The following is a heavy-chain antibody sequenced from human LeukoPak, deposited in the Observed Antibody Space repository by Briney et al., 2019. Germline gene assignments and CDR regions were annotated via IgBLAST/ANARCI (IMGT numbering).Heavy chain of an antibody. V-gene: IGHV1-2*02. Sequence: GASVKVSCKASGYTFSSYGISWVRQAPGQGLEWMGWINPKSGGTNYAQKFQGRVTMTRDTSISTAYMELSRLRSDDTAVYYCATLWFGEFYPWGQGTLVTVSS. CDR2: INPKSGGT. J-gene: IGHJ5*02. D-gene: IGHD3-10*01. CDR1: GYTFSSYG. CDR3: ATLWFGEFYP.